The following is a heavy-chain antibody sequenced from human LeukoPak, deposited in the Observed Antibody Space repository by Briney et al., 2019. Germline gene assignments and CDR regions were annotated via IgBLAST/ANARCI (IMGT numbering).Heavy chain of an antibody. CDR3: ARVGSGYDLFDY. J-gene: IGHJ4*02. V-gene: IGHV4-38-2*01. Sequence: SETLSLTCAVSGYSISSGYYWGWIRQPPVKGLEWIGSIYHSGSTSYNPSLKSRVTISVDTSKNQFSLKLSSVTAAATAVYYCARVGSGYDLFDYWGQRTLVTVSS. CDR1: GYSISSGYY. CDR2: IYHSGST. D-gene: IGHD5-12*01.